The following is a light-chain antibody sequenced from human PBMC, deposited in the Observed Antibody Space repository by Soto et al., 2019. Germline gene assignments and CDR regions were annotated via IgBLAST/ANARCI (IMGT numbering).Light chain of an antibody. J-gene: IGKJ2*01. CDR3: LQVNTYPYT. Sequence: DIQLTQSPSSLSASVGDRVTLTCRASQVIRDDIGWYQHRPGEAPKRLIYAVSSLEGGVPSRFSGSGSATEFTLTISSLQPEDCATYYCLQVNTYPYTFGQGTKLEI. CDR2: AVS. CDR1: QVIRDD. V-gene: IGKV1-17*01.